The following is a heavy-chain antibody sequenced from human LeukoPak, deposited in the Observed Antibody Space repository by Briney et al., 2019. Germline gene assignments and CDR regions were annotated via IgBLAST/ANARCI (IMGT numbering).Heavy chain of an antibody. CDR1: GYTFTGYY. CDR2: INPNSGGT. D-gene: IGHD1-26*01. V-gene: IGHV1-2*06. J-gene: IGHJ5*02. CDR3: ARGRVVGANWFDP. Sequence: ASVKVSCKASGYTFTGYYMHWVRQAPGQGLEWMGRINPNSGGTNYAQEFQGRVTMTRDTSISTAYMELSRLRSDDTAVYYCARGRVVGANWFDPWGQGTLVTVSS.